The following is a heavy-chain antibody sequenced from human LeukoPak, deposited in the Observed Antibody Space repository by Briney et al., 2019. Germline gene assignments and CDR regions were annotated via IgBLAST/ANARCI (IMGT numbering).Heavy chain of an antibody. V-gene: IGHV3-7*03. CDR3: VRGVTMIRGAVMYPFFFDF. D-gene: IGHD3-10*01. J-gene: IGHJ4*02. CDR1: GFSFGDFF. CDR2: INLDGSEK. Sequence: GGSLRLSCAASGFSFGDFFMSWARQAPGKGPEWVANINLDGSEKFHVDSVKGRFTISRDNAKSALYLQMNSLRAADTAMYFCVRGVTMIRGAVMYPFFFDFWGRGTLVTVSS.